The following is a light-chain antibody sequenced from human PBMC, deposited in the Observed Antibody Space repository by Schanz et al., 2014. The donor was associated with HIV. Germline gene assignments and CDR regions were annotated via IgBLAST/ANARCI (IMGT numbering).Light chain of an antibody. CDR1: TSNIGTGYD. CDR2: GNN. CDR3: CSYTTTSTYV. J-gene: IGLJ1*01. V-gene: IGLV1-40*01. Sequence: QSVLAQPLSVSGAPGQRVTISCTGSTSNIGTGYDVHWYVQLPGTAPKLLIYGNNNRPSGVPDRFSGSKSGTSASLAITGLQAEDEADYYCCSYTTTSTYVFGAGTKVTVL.